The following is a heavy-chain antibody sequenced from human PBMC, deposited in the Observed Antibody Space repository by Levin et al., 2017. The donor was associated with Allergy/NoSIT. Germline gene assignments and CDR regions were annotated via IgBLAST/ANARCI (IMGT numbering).Heavy chain of an antibody. CDR3: ARHPDSFDI. J-gene: IGHJ3*02. CDR2: IYYSGST. V-gene: IGHV4-39*01. CDR1: GGSISSSGYY. Sequence: PGGSLRLSCTVSGGSISSSGYYWGWIRQPPGKGLEWIGSIYYSGSTYYNPSLKSRVTISVDTSKNQFSLKLTSVTAADTAVYYCARHPDSFDIWGQGTMVTVSS.